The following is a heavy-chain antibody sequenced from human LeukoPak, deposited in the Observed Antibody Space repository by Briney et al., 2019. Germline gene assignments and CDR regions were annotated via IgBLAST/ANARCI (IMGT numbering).Heavy chain of an antibody. V-gene: IGHV3-30*02. CDR3: ARRVPSQVITDYFDY. J-gene: IGHJ4*02. CDR1: GFTFSGYG. Sequence: GGSLRLSCAASGFTFSGYGMHWVRQAPGKGLEWVAFIRSDGSVKYYADSVKGRFTISRDNAKNSLFLQMNSLRAEDTAVYYCARRVPSQVITDYFDYWGQGTLVTVSS. D-gene: IGHD3-16*01. CDR2: IRSDGSVK.